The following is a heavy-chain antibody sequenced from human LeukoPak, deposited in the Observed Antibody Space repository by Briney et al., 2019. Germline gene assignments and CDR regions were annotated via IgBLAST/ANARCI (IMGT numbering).Heavy chain of an antibody. D-gene: IGHD3-10*01. Sequence: PGGPLRLSCAASGFTFSSYWMSWVRQAPGKGLEWVANIKQDGSEKYYVDSVKGRFTISRDNAKNSLYLQMNSLRAEDTAVYYCARGNYYGSGNPIDYWGQGTLVTVSS. CDR3: ARGNYYGSGNPIDY. J-gene: IGHJ4*02. CDR1: GFTFSSYW. V-gene: IGHV3-7*01. CDR2: IKQDGSEK.